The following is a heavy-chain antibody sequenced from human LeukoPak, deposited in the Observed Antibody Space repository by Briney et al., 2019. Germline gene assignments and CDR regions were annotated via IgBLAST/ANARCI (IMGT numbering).Heavy chain of an antibody. D-gene: IGHD2-2*02. CDR3: ARVGDIVVVPAAIGL. CDR1: GFTFSDYY. J-gene: IGHJ3*01. Sequence: GGSLRLSCAASGFTFSDYYMSWIRQAPGKGLELVSYISSSSSYTNYADSVKGRFTISRDNAKNSLYLQMNSLRAEDTAVYYCARVGDIVVVPAAIGLWGQGTMVTVSS. V-gene: IGHV3-11*06. CDR2: ISSSSSYT.